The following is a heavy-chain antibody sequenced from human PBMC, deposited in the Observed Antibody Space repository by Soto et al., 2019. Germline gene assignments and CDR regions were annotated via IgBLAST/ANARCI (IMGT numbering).Heavy chain of an antibody. J-gene: IGHJ6*04. Sequence: GGSLRLSCAASGFTFSNAWMSWVRQAPGKGLEWVGRIKSKTDGGTTDYAAPVKGRFTISRDDSKNTLYLQMNSLKTEDTAVYYCTTGNTMVRGAQRDVWGKGTTVTVSS. V-gene: IGHV3-15*01. CDR1: GFTFSNAW. CDR2: IKSKTDGGTT. CDR3: TTGNTMVRGAQRDV. D-gene: IGHD3-10*01.